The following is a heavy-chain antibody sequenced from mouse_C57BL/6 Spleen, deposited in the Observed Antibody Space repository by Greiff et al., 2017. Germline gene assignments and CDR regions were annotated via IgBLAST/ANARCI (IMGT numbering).Heavy chain of an antibody. CDR3: ARDGSSDY. D-gene: IGHD1-1*01. CDR2: INPGSGGT. CDR1: GYAFTNYL. J-gene: IGHJ2*01. Sequence: VQLKQSGAELVRPGTSVKVSCKASGYAFTNYLIEWVKQRPGQGLEWIGVINPGSGGTNYNEKFKGKATLNADKSSSTAYMQLSSLTSEDSAVYFCARDGSSDYWGQGTTLTVSS. V-gene: IGHV1-54*01.